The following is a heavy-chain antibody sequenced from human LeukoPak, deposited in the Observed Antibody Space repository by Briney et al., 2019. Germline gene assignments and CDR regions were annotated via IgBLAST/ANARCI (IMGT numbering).Heavy chain of an antibody. D-gene: IGHD6-19*01. CDR3: ARGSSGHLLGFDP. V-gene: IGHV3-66*01. J-gene: IGHJ5*02. Sequence: GGSLRLSCAASGFTVGSNYMSWVRQAPGKGLEWVSVIYSGGSTYYADSVKGRFTISRDNSKNTLYLQMNSLRAEDTAVYYCARGSSGHLLGFDPWGQGTLVTVSS. CDR2: IYSGGST. CDR1: GFTVGSNY.